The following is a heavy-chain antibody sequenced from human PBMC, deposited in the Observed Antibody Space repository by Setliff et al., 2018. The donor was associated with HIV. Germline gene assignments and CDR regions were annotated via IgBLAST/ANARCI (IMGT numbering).Heavy chain of an antibody. CDR2: IKEDGSEK. J-gene: IGHJ4*02. D-gene: IGHD3-10*01. V-gene: IGHV3-7*03. CDR3: ARHGEDY. Sequence: GGSLRLSCAASGFTFRRYWMNWVRQAPGKGLEWVANIKEDGSEKYYVDSVKGRFTISRDNTKNSLSLQMNSLRLDDTAVYYCARHGEDYWGQGTLVTVSS. CDR1: GFTFRRYW.